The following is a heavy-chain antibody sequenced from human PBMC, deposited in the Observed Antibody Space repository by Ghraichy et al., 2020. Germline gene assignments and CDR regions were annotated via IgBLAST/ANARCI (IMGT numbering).Heavy chain of an antibody. J-gene: IGHJ4*02. D-gene: IGHD3-10*01. V-gene: IGHV3-23*01. CDR3: AKSESPMVQGVIIGYYFDY. Sequence: GESLNISCAASGFTFSSYAMNWVRQAPGKGLEWVSAISGSGGSTYYADSVKGRFTISRDNSKNTLYLQMNSLRAEDTAVYYCAKSESPMVQGVIIGYYFDYWGQGTLVTVSS. CDR2: ISGSGGST. CDR1: GFTFSSYA.